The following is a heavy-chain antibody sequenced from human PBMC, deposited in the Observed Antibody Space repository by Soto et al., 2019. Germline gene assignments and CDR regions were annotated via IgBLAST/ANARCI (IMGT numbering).Heavy chain of an antibody. D-gene: IGHD3-10*01. CDR3: ARDASGRPATY. J-gene: IGHJ4*02. Sequence: SETLSLTCAVSGDSLRNYYWIWLRQPPGRGLEWIGFFYNSGTTNYNPSLKSRVTISGDSSKNQFFLSLMSVTAADTAVYYCARDASGRPATYWGQGILVTVSS. CDR2: FYNSGTT. V-gene: IGHV4-59*01. CDR1: GDSLRNYY.